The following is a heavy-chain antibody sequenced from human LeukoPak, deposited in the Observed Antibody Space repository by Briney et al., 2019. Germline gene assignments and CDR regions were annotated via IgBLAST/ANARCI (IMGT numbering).Heavy chain of an antibody. V-gene: IGHV5-51*01. CDR3: ACRDLTSTWSFP. CDR1: GSLFTSYW. Sequence: PNISCHGFGSLFTSYWIGWVRPLPGKGMERMGVIYPGDLRVRYNPSFQGQVTISVDKSINTAYLQWVSLRASDSAMYYCACRDLTSTWSFPWGQGTLVTVSS. D-gene: IGHD6-13*01. CDR2: IYPGDLRV. J-gene: IGHJ5*02.